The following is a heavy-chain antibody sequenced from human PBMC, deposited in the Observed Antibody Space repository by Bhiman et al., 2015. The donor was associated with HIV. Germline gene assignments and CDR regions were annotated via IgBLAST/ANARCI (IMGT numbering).Heavy chain of an antibody. CDR1: GFTFEDYA. CDR2: ISWNSGNI. CDR3: AKVGVWRYYDSSGYQYFQD. J-gene: IGHJ1*01. V-gene: IGHV3-9*01. Sequence: EVQLVESGGGLAQPGRSLRLSCVASGFTFEDYAMHWVRQAPGKGLEWVSGISWNSGNIDYADSVKGRFSISRDNAKNSLYLQMNSLRAEDTALYYCAKVGVWRYYDSSGYQYFQDWGQGTLVSVSS. D-gene: IGHD3-22*01.